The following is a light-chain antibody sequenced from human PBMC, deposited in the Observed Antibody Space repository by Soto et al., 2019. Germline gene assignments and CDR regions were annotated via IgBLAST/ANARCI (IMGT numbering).Light chain of an antibody. V-gene: IGKV1-27*01. CDR1: QGISNY. CDR2: AAS. CDR3: QNQDSAPIT. Sequence: DIQMTQSPPTLSASAGDRVTITCRASQGISNYLAWYQQKPGKLPKXLIYAASTLQSGVPSRFSGSGSGTDFTLNISRLQPEDGETYDGQNQDSAPITFGQGTRLEIK. J-gene: IGKJ5*01.